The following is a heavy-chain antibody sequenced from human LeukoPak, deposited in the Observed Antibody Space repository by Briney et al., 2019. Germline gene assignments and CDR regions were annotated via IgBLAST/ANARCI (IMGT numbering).Heavy chain of an antibody. CDR3: SRAEYSTGWSDY. CDR1: GYTFTSYY. Sequence: ASVTVSCTASGYTFTSYYMHWVRQAPGQGLEWMGIINPSGGSTSYAQKFQGRVTMTRDTSTSTVYMELSSLRSDDTAVYYCSRAEYSTGWSDYWGQGTPVTVSS. V-gene: IGHV1-46*01. D-gene: IGHD6-19*01. J-gene: IGHJ4*02. CDR2: INPSGGST.